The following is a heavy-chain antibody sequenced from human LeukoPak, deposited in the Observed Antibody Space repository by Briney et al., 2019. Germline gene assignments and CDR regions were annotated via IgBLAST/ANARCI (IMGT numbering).Heavy chain of an antibody. Sequence: SETLSLTCTVSGDSMGNDYWSWIRQSAGRGLEWIGRISTSGSTDYNPSLRSRVTMSVDTSRNQFSLTLTSMTAADTAVYYCARNEFRSYGLVHYWGQGTLVTVSS. V-gene: IGHV4-4*07. CDR2: ISTSGST. CDR3: ARNEFRSYGLVHY. D-gene: IGHD6-6*01. CDR1: GDSMGNDY. J-gene: IGHJ4*02.